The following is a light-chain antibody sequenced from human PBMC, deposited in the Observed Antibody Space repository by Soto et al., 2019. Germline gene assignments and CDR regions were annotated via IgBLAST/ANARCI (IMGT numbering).Light chain of an antibody. V-gene: IGKV1-5*03. CDR1: ETISTW. CDR3: QQYNSYSYT. Sequence: DIQMTQSPSTLSASVGDRVTITCRASETISTWLAWYQQKPGKAPKLLIYKASSLQSGVPSSFSGSGSGTEFTLTISSLQPDDFATYYCQQYNSYSYTFGQGTQLEIK. CDR2: KAS. J-gene: IGKJ2*01.